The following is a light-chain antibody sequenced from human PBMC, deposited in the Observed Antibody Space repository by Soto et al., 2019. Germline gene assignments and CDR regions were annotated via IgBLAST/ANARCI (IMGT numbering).Light chain of an antibody. CDR2: AAS. V-gene: IGKV3-20*01. J-gene: IGKJ2*01. CDR3: QQLTNFRFT. Sequence: EIVLTQSPGTLALSPGERATLSCRASRSFSSSYLAWYQQMPGQAPRLLIYAASSRATGIPDRFSGSGSGTDFTLTISRLEPEDFATYYCQQLTNFRFTFGQGTKLDIK. CDR1: RSFSSSY.